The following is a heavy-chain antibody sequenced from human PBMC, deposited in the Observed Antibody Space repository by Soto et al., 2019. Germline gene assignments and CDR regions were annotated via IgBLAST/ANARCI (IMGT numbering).Heavy chain of an antibody. Sequence: GGSQRLSCEASGFNFSTYSMNWVRQAPGKGLEWVSVIYSGGNRYYADSVKGRFTISIDNSKNTLYLQMNSLRAEDTAVYYCAKDRAGEKFFLAFWGKGALVPASP. CDR2: IYSGGNR. J-gene: IGHJ4*02. CDR1: GFNFSTYS. CDR3: AKDRAGEKFFLAF. V-gene: IGHV3-66*01. D-gene: IGHD3-3*01.